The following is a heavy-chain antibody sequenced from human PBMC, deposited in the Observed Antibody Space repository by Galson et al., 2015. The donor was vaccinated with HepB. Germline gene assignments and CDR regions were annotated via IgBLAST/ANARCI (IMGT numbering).Heavy chain of an antibody. D-gene: IGHD5-18*01. CDR1: GFTFSNYA. CDR2: ISGSAYST. CDR3: AKSTASYGPSDAFDV. Sequence: SLRLSCAASGFTFSNYAMSWVRQAPGKGLEWLSSISGSAYSTYYADSVKGRFFISRDNSKNTLYLHMNSLRAEDTALYYCAKSTASYGPSDAFDVWGQGTMVTVSS. V-gene: IGHV3-23*01. J-gene: IGHJ3*01.